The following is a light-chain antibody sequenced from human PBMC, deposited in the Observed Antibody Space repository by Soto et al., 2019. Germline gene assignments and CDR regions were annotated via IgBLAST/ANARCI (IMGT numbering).Light chain of an antibody. Sequence: QLVLTQSSSASASVGCSVKLTCTLSSGHSSYIIAWHQQQPGKAPRYLMKLEGSGSYNKGSGVPDRFSGSSSGADRYLTISNLQFEDEADYYCETWDSNTWVFGGGTKLTV. V-gene: IGLV4-60*02. CDR2: LEGSGSY. CDR1: SGHSSYI. J-gene: IGLJ3*02. CDR3: ETWDSNTWV.